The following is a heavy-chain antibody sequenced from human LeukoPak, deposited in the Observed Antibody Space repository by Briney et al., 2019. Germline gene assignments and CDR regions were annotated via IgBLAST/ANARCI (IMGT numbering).Heavy chain of an antibody. V-gene: IGHV1-2*04. CDR1: GYIFTDYY. Sequence: ASVKVSCKASGYIFTDYYMHWVRQAPGQELGWMGRINPNSGGTNYAQKFQGWVTMTRDTSISTAYMELSRLGSDDTAVYYCARGPAHLVYYYDSSGYYSGVDWFDPWGQGTLVTVSS. CDR2: INPNSGGT. D-gene: IGHD3-22*01. J-gene: IGHJ5*02. CDR3: ARGPAHLVYYYDSSGYYSGVDWFDP.